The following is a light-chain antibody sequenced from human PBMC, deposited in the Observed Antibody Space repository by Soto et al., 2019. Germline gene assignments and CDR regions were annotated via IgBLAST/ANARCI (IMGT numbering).Light chain of an antibody. J-gene: IGLJ3*02. CDR2: EVS. Sequence: QSALTQPASVSGSPGQSITISCTGTSSDVGGYNYVSWYQQHPGKAPKLMIYEVSNRPSGVSNRFSGSKSGNTASLTISGLQAEDEADYYCCSFEGSITWVFGGGTKLTVL. CDR1: SSDVGGYNY. V-gene: IGLV2-14*01. CDR3: CSFEGSITWV.